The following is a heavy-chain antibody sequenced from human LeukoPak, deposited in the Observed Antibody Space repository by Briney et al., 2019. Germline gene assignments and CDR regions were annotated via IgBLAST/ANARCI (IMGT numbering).Heavy chain of an antibody. CDR2: IIPILGIA. CDR3: ATDGRSSGWYGFDY. J-gene: IGHJ4*02. CDR1: GGTFSSYA. V-gene: IGHV1-69*04. Sequence: GASVKVSCKTSGGTFSSYAITWVRQAPGQGLEWMGRIIPILGIANYAQKFQGRVTIIADKSTSTAYMELSSLRSEDTAVYYCATDGRSSGWYGFDYWGQGILVTVSS. D-gene: IGHD6-19*01.